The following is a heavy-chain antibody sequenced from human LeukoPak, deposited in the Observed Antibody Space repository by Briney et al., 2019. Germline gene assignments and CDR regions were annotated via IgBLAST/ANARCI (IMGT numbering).Heavy chain of an antibody. Sequence: PSGTLSLTCAVSGGSISSSNWWSWVRQPPGKGLEWIGEIYHSGSTNYNPSLKSRVTISVDKSKNQFSLKLSSVTAADTAVYYCARGWDFWSGFGYYYYGMDVWGQGTTVTVSS. CDR1: GGSISSSNW. J-gene: IGHJ6*02. CDR2: IYHSGST. D-gene: IGHD3-3*01. CDR3: ARGWDFWSGFGYYYYGMDV. V-gene: IGHV4-4*02.